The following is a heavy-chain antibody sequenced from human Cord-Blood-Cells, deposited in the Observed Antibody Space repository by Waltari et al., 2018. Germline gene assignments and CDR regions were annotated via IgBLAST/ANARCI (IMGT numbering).Heavy chain of an antibody. Sequence: QVQLVESGGGVVQPGRSLRLSCAASGFPFSSHGMHWVRQAPGKGLEWVAVISYDGSNKYYADSVKGRFNISRDNSKNTLYLQMNSLRAEDTAVYYCAKDFGDGGKDYWGQGTLVTVSS. J-gene: IGHJ4*02. CDR1: GFPFSSHG. D-gene: IGHD2-15*01. V-gene: IGHV3-30*18. CDR2: ISYDGSNK. CDR3: AKDFGDGGKDY.